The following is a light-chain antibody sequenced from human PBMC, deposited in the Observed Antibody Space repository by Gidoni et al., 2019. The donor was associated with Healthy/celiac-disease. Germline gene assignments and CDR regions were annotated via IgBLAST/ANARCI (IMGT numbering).Light chain of an antibody. Sequence: QSVLTQPPSASGTPGHSFTISCSGSSSNIGSNYVYWYQQLPGTAPKLLIYRNNQRPSGVPDRCSGSKSGTSASLAISGLRSEDEADYYCAAWDDSLSGHVVFGGGTKLTVL. J-gene: IGLJ2*01. CDR3: AAWDDSLSGHVV. V-gene: IGLV1-47*01. CDR2: RNN. CDR1: SSNIGSNY.